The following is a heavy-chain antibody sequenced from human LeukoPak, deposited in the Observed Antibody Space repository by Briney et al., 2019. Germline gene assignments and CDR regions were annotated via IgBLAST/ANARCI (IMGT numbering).Heavy chain of an antibody. J-gene: IGHJ5*02. D-gene: IGHD3-10*01. CDR3: AKEGGSGSYQSS. Sequence: SGGSLRLSCAASGFTFSSYSMNWARQAPGKGLERLSYISSSSSATYYADSVKGRFTVSRDNAKNSLYLQMDSLRAEDTAVYYCAKEGGSGSYQSSWGQGTLVTVSS. CDR1: GFTFSSYS. CDR2: ISSSSSAT. V-gene: IGHV3-48*01.